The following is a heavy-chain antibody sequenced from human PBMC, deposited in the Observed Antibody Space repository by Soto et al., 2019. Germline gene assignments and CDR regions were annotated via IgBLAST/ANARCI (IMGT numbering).Heavy chain of an antibody. CDR2: ISYDGSNK. Sequence: GGSLRLSCAASGFTFSSYGMHWVRQAPGKGLEWVAVISYDGSNKYYADTVKGRFNISRDNSTNTLYLQMKSLRAEDTAVYYGAKVCYYDFWSGYFPSHYYYYGMDVWGQGTTVTVSS. CDR3: AKVCYYDFWSGYFPSHYYYYGMDV. J-gene: IGHJ6*02. V-gene: IGHV3-30*18. CDR1: GFTFSSYG. D-gene: IGHD3-3*01.